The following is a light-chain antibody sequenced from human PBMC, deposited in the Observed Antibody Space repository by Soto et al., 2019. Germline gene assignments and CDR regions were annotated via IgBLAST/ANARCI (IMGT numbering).Light chain of an antibody. CDR2: TAS. Sequence: EIVMTQSPATLSVSPGERATLSCRASQSVSSGLAWYQQKPGQAPRLLIFTASTRATGIPARFSGSGSGTEFTLTISGLQSEDFAVYYCQQYNKLPWTLGQGTKVEIK. J-gene: IGKJ1*01. CDR3: QQYNKLPWT. V-gene: IGKV3-15*01. CDR1: QSVSSG.